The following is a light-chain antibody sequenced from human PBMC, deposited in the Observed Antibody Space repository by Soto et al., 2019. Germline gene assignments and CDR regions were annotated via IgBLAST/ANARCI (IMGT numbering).Light chain of an antibody. V-gene: IGKV1-39*01. J-gene: IGKJ2*01. CDR2: AAT. CDR1: QSINNY. Sequence: DIQMTQSPSSLSASLGDRVTITCRASQSINNYLNWYQQEEGKAPKLLIYAATSWQSGVPSRFRGSGSGTELTLTISSLQPGEFDTYYCQQSYNSPYTFGMGTNLEIK. CDR3: QQSYNSPYT.